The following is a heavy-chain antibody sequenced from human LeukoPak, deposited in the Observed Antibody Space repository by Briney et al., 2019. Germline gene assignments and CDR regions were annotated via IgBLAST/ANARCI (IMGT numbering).Heavy chain of an antibody. J-gene: IGHJ3*01. CDR2: INSDGSST. V-gene: IGHV3-74*01. Sequence: GGSLRLSCAASGFTFSSYWMHWVRQAPGKGLVWVSRINSDGSSTNYVDSVKGRFTISRDNAKNTLYLQMNSLGAEDTAVYYCARGLTGTNAFDFLGQGTLVTVS. D-gene: IGHD1/OR15-1a*01. CDR1: GFTFSSYW. CDR3: ARGLTGTNAFDF.